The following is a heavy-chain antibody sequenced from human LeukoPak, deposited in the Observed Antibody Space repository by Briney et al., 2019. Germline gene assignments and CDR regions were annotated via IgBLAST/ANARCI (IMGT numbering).Heavy chain of an antibody. J-gene: IGHJ4*02. V-gene: IGHV3-64*01. Sequence: GGSLRLSCAASGFTFSSYAMHWVRQAPGKGLEYVSAISSNGGSTYYANSVKGRFTISRDNSKNMLYLQMGSLRAEDMAVYYCARVGGWELHQGAFDYWGQGTLVTVSS. D-gene: IGHD1-26*01. CDR3: ARVGGWELHQGAFDY. CDR1: GFTFSSYA. CDR2: ISSNGGST.